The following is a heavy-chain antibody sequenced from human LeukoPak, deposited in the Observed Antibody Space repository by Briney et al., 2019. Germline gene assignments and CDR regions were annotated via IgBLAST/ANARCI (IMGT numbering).Heavy chain of an antibody. CDR3: AKDRIVVVPAAIIYYFDY. Sequence: GGSLRLSCAASGFTFSSFAMSWVRQAPGKGLEWVSGFDGNGPNTYYADSVKGRFTTSRDNSKNTLYLQMNSLRAEDTAAYYCAKDRIVVVPAAIIYYFDYWGQGTLVTVSS. V-gene: IGHV3-23*01. D-gene: IGHD2-2*02. CDR2: FDGNGPNT. J-gene: IGHJ4*02. CDR1: GFTFSSFA.